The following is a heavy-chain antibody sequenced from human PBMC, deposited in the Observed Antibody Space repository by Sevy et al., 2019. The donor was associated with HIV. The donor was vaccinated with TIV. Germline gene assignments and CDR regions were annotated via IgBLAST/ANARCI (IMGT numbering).Heavy chain of an antibody. Sequence: SETLSLTCAVSGVSFSDYYWAWIRQPPGKGLEWIGEVSQSGNANYNPSLRSRVIMSLDTSNNHFSLKLTSVTAADTAVYYCARGPLFSPEYCSGGTCPTIDYWSQGTLVTVSS. CDR2: VSQSGNA. D-gene: IGHD2-15*01. J-gene: IGHJ4*02. CDR3: ARGPLFSPEYCSGGTCPTIDY. V-gene: IGHV4-34*01. CDR1: GVSFSDYY.